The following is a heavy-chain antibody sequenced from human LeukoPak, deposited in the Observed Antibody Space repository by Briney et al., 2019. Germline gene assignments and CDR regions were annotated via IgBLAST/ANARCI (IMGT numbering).Heavy chain of an antibody. J-gene: IGHJ4*02. Sequence: GGSLRLSCAGSGFIFSFYSLNWVRQARGKGLEWVANIKEDGSEKYYVDSMKGRFTVSRDNAKNSLYLQMDSLRAEDTGVYYCARGGTFVSHYWGQGTLVTVSS. V-gene: IGHV3-7*01. CDR3: ARGGTFVSHY. CDR2: IKEDGSEK. D-gene: IGHD1-1*01. CDR1: GFIFSFYS.